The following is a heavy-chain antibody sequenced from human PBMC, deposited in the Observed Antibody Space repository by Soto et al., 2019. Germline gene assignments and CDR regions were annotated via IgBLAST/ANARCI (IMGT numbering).Heavy chain of an antibody. Sequence: GSLRLSCAASGFTFSSYSMNWVRQAPGKGLEWVSSISSSSSYIYYADSVKGRFTISRDNAKNSLYLQMNSLRAEDTAVYYCARPLSEYSSSYGMDVWGQGTTVTVSS. V-gene: IGHV3-21*01. CDR2: ISSSSSYI. D-gene: IGHD6-6*01. CDR3: ARPLSEYSSSYGMDV. J-gene: IGHJ6*02. CDR1: GFTFSSYS.